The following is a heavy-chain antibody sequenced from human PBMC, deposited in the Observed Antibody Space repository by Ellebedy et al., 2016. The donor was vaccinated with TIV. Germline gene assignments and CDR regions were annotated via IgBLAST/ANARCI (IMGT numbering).Heavy chain of an antibody. D-gene: IGHD4-17*01. CDR1: GDSISSSVYY. CDR2: FSPSGST. V-gene: IGHV4-39*01. J-gene: IGHJ5*02. CDR3: ARHSTVTTIGT. Sequence: MPSETLSLTCTVSGDSISSSVYYWGWTRQPPGKGLEWIACFSPSGSTYYNPSLTSRVTISVDTSKNQFSLKLSSVTAADTAIFYCARHSTVTTIGTWGQGALVTVSS.